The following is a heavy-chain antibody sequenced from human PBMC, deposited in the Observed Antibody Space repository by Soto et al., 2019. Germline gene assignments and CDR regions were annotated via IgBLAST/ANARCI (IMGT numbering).Heavy chain of an antibody. J-gene: IGHJ4*02. Sequence: QVQLVQSGAEVKKPGASVKVSCKASGYTFTSYGISWVRQAPGQGLEWMGWISAYNGNTNYAQKLQGRVTMTTDTPPSTAYMGLRSLRSDDTAVYYCARAYYDFWSGYYAFAYWGQGTLVTFSS. CDR1: GYTFTSYG. CDR3: ARAYYDFWSGYYAFAY. V-gene: IGHV1-18*01. CDR2: ISAYNGNT. D-gene: IGHD3-3*01.